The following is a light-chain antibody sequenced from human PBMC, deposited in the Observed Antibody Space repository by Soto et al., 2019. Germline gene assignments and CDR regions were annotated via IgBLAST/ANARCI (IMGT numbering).Light chain of an antibody. Sequence: AIQLTQSPSSLSASVGDRVTITCRASQGISSALAWYQQKPGQAPKLLIYDASSLESGVPSRFSGSGSGTDFTLTISSLQPEDFATYYCQQYGSSPPITFGQGTRLEIK. CDR2: DAS. CDR1: QGISSA. CDR3: QQYGSSPPIT. J-gene: IGKJ5*01. V-gene: IGKV1-13*02.